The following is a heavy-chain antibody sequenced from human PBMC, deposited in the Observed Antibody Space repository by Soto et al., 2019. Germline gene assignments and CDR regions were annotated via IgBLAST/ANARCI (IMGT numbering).Heavy chain of an antibody. D-gene: IGHD3-16*02. J-gene: IGHJ5*02. Sequence: SETLSLTCTVSDGSISSYYWSWIRQPPGKGLEWIGYIYYSGSTNYNPSLKSRVTISVDTSKNQFSLKLSSVTAADTAVYYCARENYDYVWVSYRQYNWFVLSGQKTLVTGSS. CDR2: IYYSGST. V-gene: IGHV4-59*01. CDR3: ARENYDYVWVSYRQYNWFVL. CDR1: DGSISSYY.